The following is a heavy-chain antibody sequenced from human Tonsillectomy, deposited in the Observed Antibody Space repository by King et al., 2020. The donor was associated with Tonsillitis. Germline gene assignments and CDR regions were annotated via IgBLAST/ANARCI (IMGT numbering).Heavy chain of an antibody. Sequence: VQLQESGPGLVKPSETLSLTCTVSGGSISSYYWSWIRQPPGKGLEWIGYIYYSGSTNYNPSLKSRVTISVDTSKNQFSLKLSSVTAADTAVYYCGRLLTYYYDSSGYYRAFDIWGQGTMVTVSS. D-gene: IGHD3-22*01. J-gene: IGHJ3*02. CDR2: IYYSGST. V-gene: IGHV4-59*08. CDR1: GGSISSYY. CDR3: GRLLTYYYDSSGYYRAFDI.